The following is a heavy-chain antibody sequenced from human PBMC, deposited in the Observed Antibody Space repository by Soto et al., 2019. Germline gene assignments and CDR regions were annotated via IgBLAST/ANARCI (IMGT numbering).Heavy chain of an antibody. CDR1: GFKFSSYA. CDR3: AKDRRAGGNSAFYFDF. J-gene: IGHJ5*01. CDR2: ISATGGGT. D-gene: IGHD3-16*01. Sequence: GGSLRLSCAASGFKFSSYAMSWVRQAPGKGLEWVSLISATGGGTYYADSVKGRFTISRDNSDSTLYLQVHSLRAEDTAVYYCAKDRRAGGNSAFYFDFWGQGAQVTVSS. V-gene: IGHV3-23*01.